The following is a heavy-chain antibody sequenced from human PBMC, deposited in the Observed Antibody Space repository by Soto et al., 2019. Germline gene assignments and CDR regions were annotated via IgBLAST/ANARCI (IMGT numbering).Heavy chain of an antibody. CDR3: AKAAQRSITIFGVAMDY. Sequence: ESGGGVVQPGRSLRLSCAASGFTFSSYGMHWVRQAPGKGLEWVAVISYDGSNKYYADSVKGRFTISRDNSKNTLYLQMNSLRAEDTAVYYCAKAAQRSITIFGVAMDYWGQGTLVTVSS. J-gene: IGHJ4*02. CDR1: GFTFSSYG. D-gene: IGHD3-3*01. CDR2: ISYDGSNK. V-gene: IGHV3-30*18.